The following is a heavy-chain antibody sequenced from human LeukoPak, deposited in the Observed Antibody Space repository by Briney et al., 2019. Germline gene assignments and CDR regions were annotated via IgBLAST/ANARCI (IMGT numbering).Heavy chain of an antibody. D-gene: IGHD6-13*01. CDR2: MNLKSGNT. CDR1: ASTFTSYA. V-gene: IGHV1-8*01. CDR3: ARTLTAVSYRDDAFDI. Sequence: SVTVSCQASASTFTSYAINWVRQAAGQGLEWMGWMNLKSGNTGYAQKFQGRVTMTRNTSIRTAYMELSSLRSEDTAVYYCARTLTAVSYRDDAFDIWGQGTMVTVSS. J-gene: IGHJ3*02.